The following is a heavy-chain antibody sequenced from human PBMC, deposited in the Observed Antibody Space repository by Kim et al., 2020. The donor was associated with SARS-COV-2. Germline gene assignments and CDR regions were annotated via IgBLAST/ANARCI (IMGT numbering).Heavy chain of an antibody. CDR2: ISEGAKSI. CDR1: GFMFRSYA. Sequence: GGSLRLSCVGSGFMFRSYAMNWVRQAPGKGLEWVAYISEGAKSIYYADSVRGRFTISRDNDQSSLFLQMESLRVDDTAVYYCSREGQDFWAGGASWGQGT. CDR3: SREGQDFWAGGAS. J-gene: IGHJ5*02. D-gene: IGHD2-8*02. V-gene: IGHV3-48*03.